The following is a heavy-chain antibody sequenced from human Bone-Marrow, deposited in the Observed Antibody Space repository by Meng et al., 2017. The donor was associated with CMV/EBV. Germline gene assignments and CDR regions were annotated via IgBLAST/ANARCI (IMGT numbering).Heavy chain of an antibody. D-gene: IGHD1/OR15-1a*01. V-gene: IGHV3-21*01. CDR3: ARETTRKGPPSY. CDR2: ISSSSSYI. J-gene: IGHJ4*02. CDR1: GFTFRSYW. Sequence: GGSLRLSCAASGFTFRSYWMSWVRQAPGKGLEWVSSISSSSSYIYYADSVKGRFTISRDNAKNSLYLQMNSLRAEDTAVYYCARETTRKGPPSYWGQGTLVTVSS.